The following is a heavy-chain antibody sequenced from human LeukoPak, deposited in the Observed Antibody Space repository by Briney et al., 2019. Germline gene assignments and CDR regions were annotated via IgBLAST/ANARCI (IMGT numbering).Heavy chain of an antibody. D-gene: IGHD5-18*01. V-gene: IGHV1-69*06. CDR2: IIPIFGTA. Sequence: SVKVSCKASGGTFISYAISWVRQAPAQGLEWMGGIIPIFGTANYAQKFQGRVTITADKSTSTAYMELSSLRSEDTAVYYCARGAALQLWFSYWGQGTLVTVSS. CDR3: ARGAALQLWFSY. CDR1: GGTFISYA. J-gene: IGHJ4*02.